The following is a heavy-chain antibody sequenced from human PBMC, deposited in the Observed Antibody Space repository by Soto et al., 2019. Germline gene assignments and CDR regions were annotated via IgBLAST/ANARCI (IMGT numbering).Heavy chain of an antibody. CDR1: GFTFTNYA. CDR2: ISGSGART. V-gene: IGHV3-23*01. CDR3: AKDPNTDYVGGFEF. D-gene: IGHD4-17*01. J-gene: IGHJ3*01. Sequence: EVRLLESGGGLVLPGGSLTLSCAASGFTFTNYAMSWVRQAPGKGLEWVSGISGSGARTYYADSVKGRFTISRDNSKSTLALEMNSLRAEETAVYYCAKDPNTDYVGGFEFGGQGTMVTVSS.